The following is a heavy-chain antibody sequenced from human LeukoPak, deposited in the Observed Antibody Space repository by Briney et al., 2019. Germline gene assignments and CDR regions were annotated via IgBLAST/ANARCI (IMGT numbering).Heavy chain of an antibody. J-gene: IGHJ5*02. Sequence: PGGSLRLSCTTSGFTFGDYVMSWVRQAPGKGLEWVGFIKSKAYGGRTEYAASVKGRFILSRDDSKSIVYLQMNSLKTEDTGVYYCTRAGRGYNYGYWCFDPWGQVTLVIVSS. CDR3: TRAGRGYNYGYWCFDP. D-gene: IGHD5-18*01. CDR1: GFTFGDYV. CDR2: IKSKAYGGRT. V-gene: IGHV3-49*04.